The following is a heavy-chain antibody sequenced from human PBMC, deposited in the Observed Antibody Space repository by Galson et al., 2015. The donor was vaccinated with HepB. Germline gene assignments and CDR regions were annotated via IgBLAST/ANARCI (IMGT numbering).Heavy chain of an antibody. D-gene: IGHD4-17*01. CDR2: ISTYKGKT. CDR3: ATKKLNRMHYGALGGMDV. Sequence: SVKVSCKASGYSFTNHGISWVRQAPGQGLEWMGWISTYKGKTKYAQKVQGRVTMTTDTTMSTVFLDLSSLRSEDTAIYYCATKKLNRMHYGALGGMDVWGRGTTVIVAS. CDR1: GYSFTNHG. J-gene: IGHJ6*02. V-gene: IGHV1-18*01.